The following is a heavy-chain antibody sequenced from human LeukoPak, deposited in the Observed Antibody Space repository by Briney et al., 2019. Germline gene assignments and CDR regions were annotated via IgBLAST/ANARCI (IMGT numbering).Heavy chain of an antibody. Sequence: NPGGSLRLSCAASGFSFSGYTMNWVRQAPGKGLEWVSSISSSSGYFYYADSVKGRFTISRDNAKNSLYLQMNSLRAEDTAVYFCAREGGDPDAFDIWAKGQWSSSLQ. V-gene: IGHV3-21*01. D-gene: IGHD2-21*02. CDR3: AREGGDPDAFDI. CDR1: GFSFSGYT. CDR2: ISSSSGYF. J-gene: IGHJ3*02.